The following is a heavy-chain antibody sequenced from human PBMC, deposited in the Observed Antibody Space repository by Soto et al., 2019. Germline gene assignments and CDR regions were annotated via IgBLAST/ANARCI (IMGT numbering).Heavy chain of an antibody. CDR2: ISASGGST. Sequence: LRLSCAASGFTFSSYAMGWVRQAPGKGLEWVSAISASGGSTHYADSVKGRLTISRDDSKSTLYLHMNSLRAEDTAVYYCAKISVATLGAFDCWGQGTLVTVSS. V-gene: IGHV3-23*01. CDR3: AKISVATLGAFDC. D-gene: IGHD5-12*01. J-gene: IGHJ4*02. CDR1: GFTFSSYA.